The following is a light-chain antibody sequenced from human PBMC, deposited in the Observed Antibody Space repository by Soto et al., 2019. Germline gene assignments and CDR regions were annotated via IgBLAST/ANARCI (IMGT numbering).Light chain of an antibody. CDR1: ESVSNN. CDR2: FAS. CDR3: QQYNKWLLS. J-gene: IGKJ4*01. Sequence: EIVMTQSPATLSVSPGEKATLSCRASESVSNNFAWYQQTPGQAPRLLIYFASTRDTGIPARFSGSGSGTEFTLTISSLQSEDSAVYHCQQYNKWLLSFGGGTKVETK. V-gene: IGKV3-15*01.